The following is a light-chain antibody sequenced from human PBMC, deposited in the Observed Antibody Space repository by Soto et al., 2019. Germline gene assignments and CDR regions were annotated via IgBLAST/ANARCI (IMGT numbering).Light chain of an antibody. J-gene: IGKJ1*01. CDR3: HQHNNWWT. CDR2: GAS. CDR1: QSVRSN. V-gene: IGKV3-15*01. Sequence: LMTQSPATLSVSPGERATLSCRASQSVRSNLAWYQQKPGQAPRLLIYGASTRAAGIPARLSGSGSGTDFTLTITSLQSEDFGVYYCHQHNNWWTFGQGTKVDIK.